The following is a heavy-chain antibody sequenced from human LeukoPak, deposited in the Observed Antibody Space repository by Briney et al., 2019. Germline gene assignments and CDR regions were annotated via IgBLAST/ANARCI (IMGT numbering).Heavy chain of an antibody. CDR1: GGSFSGYY. D-gene: IGHD4-11*01. V-gene: IGHV4-34*01. CDR3: AREVPTTVTTANWFDP. Sequence: SETLSLTCAVYGGSFSGYYWSWIRQPPGKGLEWIGEINHSGSTNYNPSLKSRVTISVDTSKNQFSLKLSSVTAADTAVYYCAREVPTTVTTANWFDPWGQGTLVTVSS. CDR2: INHSGST. J-gene: IGHJ5*02.